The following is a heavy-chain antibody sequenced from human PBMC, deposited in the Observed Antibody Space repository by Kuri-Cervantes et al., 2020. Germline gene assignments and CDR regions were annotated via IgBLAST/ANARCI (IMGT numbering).Heavy chain of an antibody. CDR2: IYSGGST. Sequence: GGSLRLSCAASGFTVSSNYISWVRQAPGKGLEWVSVIYSGGSTYYADSVKGRFTISRDNSKNTLYLQMNSLRAEDTAVYYCASKNGSSWYFNYYYYGMDVWGQGTTVTVSS. V-gene: IGHV3-66*01. CDR3: ASKNGSSWYFNYYYYGMDV. CDR1: GFTVSSNY. J-gene: IGHJ6*02. D-gene: IGHD6-13*01.